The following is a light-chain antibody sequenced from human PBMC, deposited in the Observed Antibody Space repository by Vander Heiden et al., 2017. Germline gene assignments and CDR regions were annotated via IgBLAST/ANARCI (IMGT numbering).Light chain of an antibody. J-gene: IGLJ3*02. CDR3: CSYAGSYTWV. V-gene: IGLV2-11*01. CDR1: SSDVVAYDY. Sequence: QSALTQPRSVSGSPGQSVTISCSGTSSDVVAYDYVSWYQQHPGKAPKLLIYDVTKWPSGVPDRFSGSKSGNTATLTISGLLTEDEADYYCCSYAGSYTWVFGGGTKVTVL. CDR2: DVT.